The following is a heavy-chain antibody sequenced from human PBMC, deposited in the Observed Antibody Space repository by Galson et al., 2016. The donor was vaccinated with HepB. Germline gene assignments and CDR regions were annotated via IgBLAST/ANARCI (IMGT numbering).Heavy chain of an antibody. CDR1: GFIFSDFG. CDR2: LWYDESKE. Sequence: SLRLSCAASGFIFSDFGMHWVRQAPGKGLEWVAVLWYDESKEYYADSVKGRFTISRDSSKNTLYLQMNSLRAEDTAMYYCARDFNWLFDSWGQGTLVTVSS. CDR3: ARDFNWLFDS. V-gene: IGHV3-33*01. D-gene: IGHD1-20*01. J-gene: IGHJ4*01.